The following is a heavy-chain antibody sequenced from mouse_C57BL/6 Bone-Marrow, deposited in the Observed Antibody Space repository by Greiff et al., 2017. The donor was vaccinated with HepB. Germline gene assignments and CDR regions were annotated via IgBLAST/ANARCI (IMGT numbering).Heavy chain of an antibody. Sequence: VQLKESGPELVKPGASVKISCKASGYSFTDYNMNWVKQSNGKSLEWIGVINPNYGTTSYNQKFKGKATLTVDQSSSTAYMQLNSLTSEDSAVYYCARKRIYYGRGGFDYWGQGTTLTVSS. CDR2: INPNYGTT. V-gene: IGHV1-39*01. J-gene: IGHJ2*01. D-gene: IGHD1-1*01. CDR3: ARKRIYYGRGGFDY. CDR1: GYSFTDYN.